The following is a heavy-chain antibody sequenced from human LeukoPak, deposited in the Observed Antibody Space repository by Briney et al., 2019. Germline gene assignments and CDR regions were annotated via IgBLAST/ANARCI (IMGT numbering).Heavy chain of an antibody. J-gene: IGHJ6*03. CDR1: GFTFSSYW. D-gene: IGHD6-13*01. V-gene: IGHV3-7*04. Sequence: GGSLRLSCAASGFTFSSYWMSWVRQAPGKGLEWVANIKQDGSEKYYVDSVKGRFTISRDNAKNSLYLQMNSLRAEDTAVYYCARGVSSSWPYYYYYYMDVWGKGTTVTVSS. CDR3: ARGVSSSWPYYYYYYMDV. CDR2: IKQDGSEK.